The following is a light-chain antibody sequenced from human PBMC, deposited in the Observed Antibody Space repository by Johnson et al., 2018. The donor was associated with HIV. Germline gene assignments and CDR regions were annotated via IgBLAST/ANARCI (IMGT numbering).Light chain of an antibody. J-gene: IGLJ1*01. CDR3: GTWDSSLSARV. V-gene: IGLV1-51*01. Sequence: QLVLTQPPSVSAAPGQKVTISCSGSSSNIGNNYVSWYQQLPGTAPKLLIYDNNKRPSGIPDRFSGSKSGTSATLDITGLQTGDEADYYCGTWDSSLSARVFGTGTKVTVL. CDR1: SSNIGNNY. CDR2: DNN.